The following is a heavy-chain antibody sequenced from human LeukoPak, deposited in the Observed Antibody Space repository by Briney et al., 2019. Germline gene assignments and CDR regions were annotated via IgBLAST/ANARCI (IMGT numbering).Heavy chain of an antibody. D-gene: IGHD3-10*01. CDR1: GFTFSSYA. V-gene: IGHV3-23*01. CDR2: ITGSGDGT. CDR3: VKGFVHPTYYFEY. Sequence: PGGSLRPSCAASGFTFSSYAMMWVRQAPEKGLEWVSSITGSGDGTYYADSVRGRFTISRDNSKNTLYLQVNSLRAEDTAVYFCVKGFVHPTYYFEYWGQGTLVTVSS. J-gene: IGHJ4*02.